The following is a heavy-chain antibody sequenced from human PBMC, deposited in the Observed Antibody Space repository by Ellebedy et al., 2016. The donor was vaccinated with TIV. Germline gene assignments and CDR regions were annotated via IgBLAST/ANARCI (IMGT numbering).Heavy chain of an antibody. CDR1: GHSFTSYG. J-gene: IGHJ6*02. D-gene: IGHD3-10*01. CDR3: ARDFLGYYYDSGSPGLYYYYYGMDV. V-gene: IGHV1-3*04. Sequence: ASVKVSXXASGHSFTSYGIHWVRQAPGQSLEWMGWINTGNDNTKYSQKLQGRVTITRDYMELSDLMSEDTAVYYCARDFLGYYYDSGSPGLYYYYYGMDVWGQGTTVTVSS. CDR2: INTGNDNT.